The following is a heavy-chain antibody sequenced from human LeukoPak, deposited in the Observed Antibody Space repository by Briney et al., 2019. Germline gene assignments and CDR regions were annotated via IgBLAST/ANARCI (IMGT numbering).Heavy chain of an antibody. J-gene: IGHJ3*02. CDR1: VGSISSNY. CDR2: VSYTGRT. CDR3: ARLLDYDNSGAPDIFDI. D-gene: IGHD3-22*01. Sequence: SETLSLTCSVSVGSISSNYWTWIRQSPGGGLEYIGHVSYTGRTRYNPSLQRRLTISLDTSNNHFSRQLTSVSAADTAVYYCARLLDYDNSGAPDIFDIWGQGTMVTVSS. V-gene: IGHV4-59*01.